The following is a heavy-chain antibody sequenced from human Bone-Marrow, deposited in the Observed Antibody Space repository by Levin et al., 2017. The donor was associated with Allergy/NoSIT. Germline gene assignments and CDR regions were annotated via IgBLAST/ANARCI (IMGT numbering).Heavy chain of an antibody. CDR1: GGSLNNYA. D-gene: IGHD3-3*01. J-gene: IGHJ6*02. Sequence: SVKVSCKASGGSLNNYAISWVRQAPGQGLEWMGGIIPSFGATNYAQTFQDRVTITADESTNRAYMELRGLRSEDTAVYYCARGVRFLEWLSNPRHYYYYGMDVWGQGTTVTVTS. V-gene: IGHV1-69*13. CDR2: IIPSFGAT. CDR3: ARGVRFLEWLSNPRHYYYYGMDV.